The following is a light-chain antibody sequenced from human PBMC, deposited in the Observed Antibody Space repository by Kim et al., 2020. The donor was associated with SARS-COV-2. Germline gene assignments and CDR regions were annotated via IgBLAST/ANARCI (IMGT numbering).Light chain of an antibody. CDR1: IRHFASYNL. CDR3: YSFTSSTTWV. Sequence: GQTCTNSCTGTIRHFASYNLASWYQQPPGQAPKLMIYEVKNRPAGVPDRFSGSKTGNTAALTISGLQAEDEADYYCYSFTSSTTWVFGGGTQLTVL. CDR2: EVK. V-gene: IGLV2-18*02. J-gene: IGLJ3*02.